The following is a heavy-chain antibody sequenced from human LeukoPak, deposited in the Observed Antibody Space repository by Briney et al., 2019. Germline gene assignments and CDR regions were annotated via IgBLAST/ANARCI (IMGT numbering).Heavy chain of an antibody. CDR2: IRYDGSNK. V-gene: IGHV3-30*02. J-gene: IGHJ6*03. CDR3: AKEHDYSNSFYYYYYMDV. D-gene: IGHD4-11*01. CDR1: GFTFSSYG. Sequence: QPGGSLRLSCAASGFTFSSYGMHWVRQAPGKGLEWVAFIRYDGSNKYYADSVKGRFTISRDNSKNTLYLQMNSLRAEDTAVYYCAKEHDYSNSFYYYYYMDVWGKGTTVTVSS.